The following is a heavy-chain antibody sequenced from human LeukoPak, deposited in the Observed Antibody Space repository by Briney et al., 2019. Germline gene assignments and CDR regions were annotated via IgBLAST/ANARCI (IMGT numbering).Heavy chain of an antibody. D-gene: IGHD6-13*01. V-gene: IGHV5-51*01. J-gene: IGHJ5*02. CDR3: AASTAADNCFDP. Sequence: GESLKISCKGSGYSFTRYWIGWVRRMPGKGLECMGIIYPGDSDTRYSPSFQGQVTISADKSISTAYLQWSSLKASDTAMYSCAASTAADNCFDPWGQGTLVTVSS. CDR2: IYPGDSDT. CDR1: GYSFTRYW.